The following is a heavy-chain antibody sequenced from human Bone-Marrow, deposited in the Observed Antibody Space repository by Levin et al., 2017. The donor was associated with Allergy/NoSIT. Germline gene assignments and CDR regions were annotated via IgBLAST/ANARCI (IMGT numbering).Heavy chain of an antibody. CDR3: AKDNAGTTTGMNYYGMDV. V-gene: IGHV3-30*18. D-gene: IGHD1-7*01. CDR2: ISYDGSNK. J-gene: IGHJ6*02. CDR1: GFTFSSYG. Sequence: GESLKISCAASGFTFSSYGMHWVRQAPGKGLEWVAVISYDGSNKYYADSVKGRFTISRDNSKNTLYLQMNSLRAEDTAVYYCAKDNAGTTTGMNYYGMDVWGQGTTVTVSS.